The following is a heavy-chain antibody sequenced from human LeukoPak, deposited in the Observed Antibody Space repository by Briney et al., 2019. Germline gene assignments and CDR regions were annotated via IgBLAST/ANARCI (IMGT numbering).Heavy chain of an antibody. CDR2: ISSSSYI. V-gene: IGHV3-21*01. J-gene: IGHJ4*02. CDR3: ARAGREYYYDSSGYQYYFDY. CDR1: GFTFSNYS. D-gene: IGHD3-22*01. Sequence: GGSLRLSCAASGFTFSNYSMNWVRQAPGKGLEWVSSISSSSYIYYADSVKGRFTISRDNAKNSLYLQMNSLRAEDTAVYYCARAGREYYYDSSGYQYYFDYWGQGTLVTVSS.